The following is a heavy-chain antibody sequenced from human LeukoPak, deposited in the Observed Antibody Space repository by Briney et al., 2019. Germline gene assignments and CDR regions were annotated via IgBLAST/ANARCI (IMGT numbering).Heavy chain of an antibody. CDR1: GGSISSSTYY. CDR2: IYYSGST. V-gene: IGHV4-39*01. Sequence: SETLSLTCTVSGGSISSSTYYWGWIRQPPGKGLEWIGSIYYSGSTYYTPSLKSRVTISVDTSKNQFSLKLSSVTAADTAVYYCARAGLGTSFYSNFDYWGQGTPVTVSS. D-gene: IGHD2-2*01. CDR3: ARAGLGTSFYSNFDY. J-gene: IGHJ4*02.